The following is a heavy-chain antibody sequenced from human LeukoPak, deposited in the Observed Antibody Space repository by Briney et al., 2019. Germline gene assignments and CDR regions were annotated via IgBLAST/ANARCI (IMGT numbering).Heavy chain of an antibody. D-gene: IGHD5-12*01. CDR3: ARAPWIPADYYYGMDV. V-gene: IGHV3-11*01. J-gene: IGHJ6*02. CDR1: GFTFSDYY. Sequence: GGSLRLSCAASGFTFSDYYMSWIRQAPGKGLEWVSYISSSGSTIYYADSVKGRFTISRDNAKNSLYLQMNSLRAEDTAVYYCARAPWIPADYYYGMDVWGQGTTVTVSS. CDR2: ISSSGSTI.